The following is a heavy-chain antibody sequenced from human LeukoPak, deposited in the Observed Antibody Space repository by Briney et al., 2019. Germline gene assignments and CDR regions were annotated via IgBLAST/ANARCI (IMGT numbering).Heavy chain of an antibody. CDR3: AKSGDSSGYDWFDP. V-gene: IGHV3-23*01. Sequence: GGSLRLSCAASGFTFSSYGMHWVRQAPGKGLEWVSAISGSGGSTYYADSVKGRFTISRDNSKNTLYLQMNSLRAEDTAVYYCAKSGDSSGYDWFDPWGQGTLVTVSS. CDR1: GFTFSSYG. CDR2: ISGSGGST. D-gene: IGHD3-22*01. J-gene: IGHJ5*02.